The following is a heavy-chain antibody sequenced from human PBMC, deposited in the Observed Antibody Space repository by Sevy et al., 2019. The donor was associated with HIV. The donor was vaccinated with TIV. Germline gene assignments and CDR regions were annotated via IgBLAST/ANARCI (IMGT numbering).Heavy chain of an antibody. CDR3: ARGGQLEPFDY. CDR1: GFTFSSYG. CDR2: IWYDGSNK. J-gene: IGHJ4*02. V-gene: IGHV3-33*01. Sequence: GGSLRLSCAASGFTFSSYGMHWVRQAPGKGLEWVAVIWYDGSNKYYADSVKGRFTISRDNSKNTLYLQMNSLRAEDTAVYYCARGGQLEPFDYWGLGTLVTVSS. D-gene: IGHD1-1*01.